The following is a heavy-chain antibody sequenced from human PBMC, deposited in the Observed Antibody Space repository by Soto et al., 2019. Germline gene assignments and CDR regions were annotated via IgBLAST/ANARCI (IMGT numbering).Heavy chain of an antibody. CDR2: ISYDGSNK. CDR1: GFNFSNHW. CDR3: AKDAQDWFDP. V-gene: IGHV3-30*18. Sequence: GGSLRLSCAASGFNFSNHWMHWVRQAPGKGLEWVAVISYDGSNKYYADSVKGRFTISRDNSKNTLYLQMNSLRAEDTAVYYCAKDAQDWFDPWGQGTLVTVSS. J-gene: IGHJ5*02.